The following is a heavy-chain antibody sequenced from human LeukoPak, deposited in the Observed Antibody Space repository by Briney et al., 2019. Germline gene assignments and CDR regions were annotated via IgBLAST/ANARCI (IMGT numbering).Heavy chain of an antibody. CDR3: ARGSYDFWSGVFLPNYYYMDV. CDR1: GGSISSYY. J-gene: IGHJ6*03. Sequence: PSETLSLTCTVSGGSISSYYWSWIRQPPGKGLEWIGYIYYSGSTNYNPSLKSRVTISVDTSKNQFSLKLSSVTAADTAVYYCARGSYDFWSGVFLPNYYYMDVWGKGTTVTVSS. D-gene: IGHD3-3*01. V-gene: IGHV4-59*01. CDR2: IYYSGST.